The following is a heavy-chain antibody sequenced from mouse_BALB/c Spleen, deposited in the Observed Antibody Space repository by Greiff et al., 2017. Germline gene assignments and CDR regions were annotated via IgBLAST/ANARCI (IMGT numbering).Heavy chain of an antibody. CDR2: INPSTGYT. V-gene: IGHV1-7*01. D-gene: IGHD1-2*01. J-gene: IGHJ3*01. CDR1: GYTFTSYW. CDR3: ARPHIYYGFAY. Sequence: QVQLQQSGAELAKPGASVKMSCKASGYTFTSYWMHWVKQRPGQGLEWIGYINPSTGYTEYNQKFKDKATLTADKSSSTAYMQLSSLTSEDSAVYYCARPHIYYGFAYWGQGTLVTVSA.